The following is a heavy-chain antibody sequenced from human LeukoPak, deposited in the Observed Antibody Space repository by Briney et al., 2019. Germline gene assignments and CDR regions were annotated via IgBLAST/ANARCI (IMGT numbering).Heavy chain of an antibody. J-gene: IGHJ4*02. CDR2: ITGAGHT. D-gene: IGHD2-15*01. V-gene: IGHV3-23*01. CDR3: ATYRQVLLPFES. CDR1: GFTFSFYG. Sequence: GGSLRLSCAAFGFTFSFYGMNWVRQAPGKGLEWVSGITGAGHTYYADSVQGRFTSYRDNSKSTLSLQMNSLRAEDTAIYYCATYRQVLLPFESWGQGTLVTVSS.